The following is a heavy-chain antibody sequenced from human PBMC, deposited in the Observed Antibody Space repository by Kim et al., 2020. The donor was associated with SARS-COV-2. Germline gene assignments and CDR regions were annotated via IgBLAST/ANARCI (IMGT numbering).Heavy chain of an antibody. CDR1: GGSISSSSYY. J-gene: IGHJ4*02. D-gene: IGHD6-13*01. CDR2: IYYSGST. Sequence: SETLSLTCTVSGGSISSSSYYWGWIRQPPGKGLEWIGSIYYSGSTYYNTSLKSRVTISVDTSKNQFSLKLSSVTAAATAVYYCARQPSSSWSTMRSLWGQGTLVPVSS. CDR3: ARQPSSSWSTMRSL. V-gene: IGHV4-39*01.